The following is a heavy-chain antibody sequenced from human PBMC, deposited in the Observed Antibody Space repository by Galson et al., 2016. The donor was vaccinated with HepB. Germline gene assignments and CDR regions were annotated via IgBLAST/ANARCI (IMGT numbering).Heavy chain of an antibody. CDR2: ISYDSSRK. CDR3: ARDAAAQEGGGKDFFDC. J-gene: IGHJ4*02. CDR1: GFILSSYA. V-gene: IGHV3-30*04. D-gene: IGHD1-26*01. Sequence: SLRLSCAASGFILSSYAMHWVRQAPGKGPEWVAVISYDSSRKYYADSVKGRFTMSRDNSNNMVYLQMNSLRDEDTASYYCARDAAAQEGGGKDFFDCWGQGTLAIVSS.